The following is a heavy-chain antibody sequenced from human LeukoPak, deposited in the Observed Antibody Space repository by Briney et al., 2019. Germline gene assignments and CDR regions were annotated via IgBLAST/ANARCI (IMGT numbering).Heavy chain of an antibody. CDR3: ALIYQLLSGPFDY. D-gene: IGHD2-2*01. CDR2: INPNSGGT. V-gene: IGHV1-2*02. J-gene: IGHJ4*02. Sequence: GASVKVSCTASGYTFTGYYMHSVRPAPGQGLEWMGWINPNSGGTNYAQKFQGRVTMNRDTSISTAYMELSRLRSDDTAVYYCALIYQLLSGPFDYWGQGTLVTVSS. CDR1: GYTFTGYY.